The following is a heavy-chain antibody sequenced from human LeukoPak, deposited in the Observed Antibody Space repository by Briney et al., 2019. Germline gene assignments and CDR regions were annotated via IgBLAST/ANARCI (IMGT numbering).Heavy chain of an antibody. CDR2: MYHGGNR. D-gene: IGHD3-9*01. J-gene: IGHJ6*03. Sequence: SETLSLTCSVSGDSISSNSYYWGWIRQPPGKGLDWIGHMYHGGNRYYNPSLESRVTISMDTAKNQVSLMVTSVTAADTAVYYCARVQGQRRIRTGLTFYYMDVWGKGTAVIVSS. CDR1: GDSISSNSYY. CDR3: ARVQGQRRIRTGLTFYYMDV. V-gene: IGHV4-39*07.